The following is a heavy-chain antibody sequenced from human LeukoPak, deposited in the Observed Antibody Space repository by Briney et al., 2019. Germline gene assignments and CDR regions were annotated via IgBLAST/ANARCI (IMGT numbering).Heavy chain of an antibody. CDR2: IYYSGST. J-gene: IGHJ4*02. CDR1: GGSISSYY. V-gene: IGHV4-59*01. Sequence: PSETLSLTCTVSGGSISSYYWSWIRQPPGKGLEWIGYIYYSGSTNYNPSLKSRVTISVDTSKNQFSLKLSSVTAADTAVYYCASQNYYDSSGYFPTMHYFDYWGQGTLVTVSS. D-gene: IGHD3-22*01. CDR3: ASQNYYDSSGYFPTMHYFDY.